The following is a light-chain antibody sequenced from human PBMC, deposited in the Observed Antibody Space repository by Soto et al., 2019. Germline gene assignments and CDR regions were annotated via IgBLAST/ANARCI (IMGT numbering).Light chain of an antibody. CDR1: QGISSY. J-gene: IGKJ2*01. Sequence: AIRMTQSPSSFSASTGDRVTITCRASQGISSYLAWYQQKPGTAPKLLIYAASTFQSGVPSRFSGSGSGTDFTLTISCLQSEDFATYYCQQYYSYPPTFGQGTKLEIK. CDR3: QQYYSYPPT. V-gene: IGKV1-8*01. CDR2: AAS.